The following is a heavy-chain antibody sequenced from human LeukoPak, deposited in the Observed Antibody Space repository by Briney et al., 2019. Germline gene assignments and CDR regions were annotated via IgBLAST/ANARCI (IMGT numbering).Heavy chain of an antibody. CDR2: ITGSGGST. D-gene: IGHD6-13*01. CDR1: GFTFSSYA. CDR3: AKPPPDSSSWLFDY. Sequence: AGSLRLSCAASGFTFSSYAMSWVRQAPGKGLEWVSTITGSGGSTYYADSVKGRFTISTDNSKNTLYLQMNSLRAEDTAVYYCAKPPPDSSSWLFDYWGQGTLVTVSS. J-gene: IGHJ4*02. V-gene: IGHV3-23*01.